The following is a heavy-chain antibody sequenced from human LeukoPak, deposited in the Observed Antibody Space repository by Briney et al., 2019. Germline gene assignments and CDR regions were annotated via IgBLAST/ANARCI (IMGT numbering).Heavy chain of an antibody. CDR3: ARVWEVRGPTGLYGMDV. CDR2: ISGSGGST. Sequence: PGGSLRLSCAASGFTFSSYAMGWVRQAPGKGLEWVSAISGSGGSTYYADSVKGRFAISRDNSKNTLYLQMNSLRAEDTAVYYCARVWEVRGPTGLYGMDVWGQGTTVTVSS. V-gene: IGHV3-23*01. D-gene: IGHD3-10*01. J-gene: IGHJ6*02. CDR1: GFTFSSYA.